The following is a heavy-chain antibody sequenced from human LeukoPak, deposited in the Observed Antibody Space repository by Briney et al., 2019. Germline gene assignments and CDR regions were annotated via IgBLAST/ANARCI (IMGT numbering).Heavy chain of an antibody. Sequence: PGGSVTLPCAAAGCIFPTYGMHWIRQAPRKGMEWMSFIRSDGSDKYYAGSVKGRFTISRDNSKNTKYLEMNSLRAEDTAVYYCRKHDSSSDYWGQGTLVTVSS. CDR2: IRSDGSDK. V-gene: IGHV3-30*02. CDR3: RKHDSSSDY. J-gene: IGHJ4*02. D-gene: IGHD3-22*01. CDR1: GCIFPTYG.